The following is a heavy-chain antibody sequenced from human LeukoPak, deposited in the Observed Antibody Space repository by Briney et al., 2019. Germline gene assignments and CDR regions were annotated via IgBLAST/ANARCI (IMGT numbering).Heavy chain of an antibody. CDR2: ISGGGGST. V-gene: IGHV3-23*01. D-gene: IGHD3-10*01. Sequence: GGSLRLSCAASGFTFSNYWMTWVRQAPGKGLEWVSAISGGGGSTHYADSVKGRFTISRDNSKNTLYLQMNSLRAEDTAVYYCAKDGRSFGSGSPYLDYWGQGALVTVSS. CDR1: GFTFSNYW. J-gene: IGHJ4*02. CDR3: AKDGRSFGSGSPYLDY.